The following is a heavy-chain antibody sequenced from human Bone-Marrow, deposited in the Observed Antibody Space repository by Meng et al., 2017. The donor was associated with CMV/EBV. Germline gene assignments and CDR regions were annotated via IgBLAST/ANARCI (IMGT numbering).Heavy chain of an antibody. J-gene: IGHJ6*02. D-gene: IGHD2-2*02. CDR3: ARGEVVVVVVPAAIRTEHYYYYGMDV. CDR1: GYTFSDYY. CDR2: INPNSGVT. V-gene: IGHV1-2*02. Sequence: ASVKVSCKASGYTFSDYYIHWVRQAPGQGLEWMAWINPNSGVTNYAQKFQGRVTVTRDTSISTAYMELSRLGSEDTAVYYCARGEVVVVVVPAAIRTEHYYYYGMDVWGQGNTVTVSS.